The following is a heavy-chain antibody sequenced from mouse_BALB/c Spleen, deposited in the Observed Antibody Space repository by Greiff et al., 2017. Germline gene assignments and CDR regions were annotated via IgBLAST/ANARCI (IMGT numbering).Heavy chain of an antibody. Sequence: QVQLKQSGAELVKPGASVKLSCKASGYTFTSYYMYWVKQRPGQGLEWIGEINPSNGGTNFNEKFKSKATLTVDKSSSTAYMQLSSLTSEDSAVYYCTREDGYYRYFDVWGAGTTVTVSS. CDR1: GYTFTSYY. J-gene: IGHJ1*01. V-gene: IGHV1S81*02. CDR3: TREDGYYRYFDV. CDR2: INPSNGGT. D-gene: IGHD2-3*01.